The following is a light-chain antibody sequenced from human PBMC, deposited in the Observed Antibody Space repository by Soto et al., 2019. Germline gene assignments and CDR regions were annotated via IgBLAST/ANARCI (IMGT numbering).Light chain of an antibody. Sequence: QSVLTQPPLVSAAPGQKVTISCSGSSSNIGNNYVSWYQQLPGTAPKLLIYDNNKRPSGIPDRFSGSKSVTSATLGITGLQTGDEADYYCGTWDSSLSASGVFGGGTKLTVL. V-gene: IGLV1-51*01. CDR1: SSNIGNNY. CDR2: DNN. J-gene: IGLJ2*01. CDR3: GTWDSSLSASGV.